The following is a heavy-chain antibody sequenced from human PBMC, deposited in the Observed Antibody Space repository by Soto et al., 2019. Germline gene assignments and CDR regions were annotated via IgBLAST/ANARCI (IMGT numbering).Heavy chain of an antibody. Sequence: QVQLVESGGGVIQPGTSLSLSCGSSGFTFRSFGMYWVRQAPGKGLEWVAVLSYDGNHKYYADSVKGRFTVSRDNAKNMLYLQMNSLRGEDTAVYYCAKDVGQQLVLNYGMDVWGQGTTVTVSS. J-gene: IGHJ6*02. CDR2: LSYDGNHK. V-gene: IGHV3-30*18. CDR3: AKDVGQQLVLNYGMDV. D-gene: IGHD6-13*01. CDR1: GFTFRSFG.